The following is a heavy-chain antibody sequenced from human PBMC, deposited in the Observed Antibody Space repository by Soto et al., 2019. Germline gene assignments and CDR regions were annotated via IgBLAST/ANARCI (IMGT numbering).Heavy chain of an antibody. CDR3: ARDWRLLYYKDAFDI. Sequence: QVQLVESGGGVVQPGRSLRLSCAASGFTFSSYAMHWVRQAPGKGLEWVAVISYGGSNKYYADSVKGRFTISRDNSKNTLYLQMNSLRAEDTAVYYCARDWRLLYYKDAFDIWGQGTMVTVSS. CDR1: GFTFSSYA. D-gene: IGHD2-8*01. V-gene: IGHV3-30-3*01. J-gene: IGHJ3*02. CDR2: ISYGGSNK.